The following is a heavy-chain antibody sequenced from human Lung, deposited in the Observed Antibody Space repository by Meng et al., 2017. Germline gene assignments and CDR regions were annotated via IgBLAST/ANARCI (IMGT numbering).Heavy chain of an antibody. CDR3: ARGRGPHIVGH. CDR2: ISGSGST. D-gene: IGHD3-16*02. V-gene: IGHV4-4*07. CDR1: DDSISDYY. Sequence: QVQLQASGQGLVKPSETLSLTCSVSDDSISDYYWTWVRQSAGKGLEWIGRISGSGSTNYSPSLNSRIAMSVDTSKKQISLTLTSVTAADTAVYYCARGRGPHIVGHWGQGTLVTVSS. J-gene: IGHJ1*01.